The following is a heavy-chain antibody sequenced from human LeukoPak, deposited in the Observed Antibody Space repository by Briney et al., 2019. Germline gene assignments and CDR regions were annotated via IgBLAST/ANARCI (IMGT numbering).Heavy chain of an antibody. CDR1: GVSISSTSYY. CDR3: ARDVITWDYYYYGMDV. Sequence: SETLSLTCTVSGVSISSTSYYWGWIRQPPGKGLEWIGSTYYSGSTYYNPSLKSRVTISVDTSKNQFSLKLSSVTAADTAVYYCARDVITWDYYYYGMDVWGQGTTVTVSS. D-gene: IGHD1-14*01. CDR2: TYYSGST. J-gene: IGHJ6*02. V-gene: IGHV4-39*07.